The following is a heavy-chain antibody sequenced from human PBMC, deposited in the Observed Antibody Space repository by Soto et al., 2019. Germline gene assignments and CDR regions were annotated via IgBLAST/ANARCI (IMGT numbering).Heavy chain of an antibody. V-gene: IGHV1-69*02. CDR3: ARPTVGHDAGANYMDV. Sequence: QVQLLQSGSEVKKPGSSVKVSCRASGGSLSSYPVTWVRQAPGQGLEWMGRIIPIVGLTNYAQKFQGRVTITADKSTSTGYMELSSLRSADTAVEYCARPTVGHDAGANYMDVWGMGSTVIVSS. D-gene: IGHD2-21*02. CDR2: IIPIVGLT. CDR1: GGSLSSYP. J-gene: IGHJ6*03.